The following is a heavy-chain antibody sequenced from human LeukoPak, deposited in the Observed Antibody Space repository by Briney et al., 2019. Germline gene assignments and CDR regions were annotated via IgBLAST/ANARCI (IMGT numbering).Heavy chain of an antibody. V-gene: IGHV3-30*04. J-gene: IGHJ3*02. CDR3: ARASPGDAFDI. CDR2: ISYDGSNK. CDR1: GFTFSSYA. Sequence: SGGSLRLSCAASGFTFSSYAMHWVRQAPGKGLEWVAVISYDGSNKYYADSVKGQFTISRDNSKNTLYLQMNSLRAEDTAVYYCARASPGDAFDIWGQGTMVIVSS.